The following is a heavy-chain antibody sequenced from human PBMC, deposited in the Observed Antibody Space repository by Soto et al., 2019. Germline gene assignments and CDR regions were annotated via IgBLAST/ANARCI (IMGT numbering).Heavy chain of an antibody. CDR2: INPSSGGT. J-gene: IGHJ5*02. Sequence: ASVKLSWEACGYGLTARYRHWLRQSPGQGLEWMGWINPSSGGTKEAQKFRGRVTMTRDTSISAAYMELSRLTSDDTAVYYCAKGGSSWTEWFDPWGQGTLVTVSS. D-gene: IGHD6-13*01. CDR3: AKGGSSWTEWFDP. V-gene: IGHV1-2*02. CDR1: GYGLTARY.